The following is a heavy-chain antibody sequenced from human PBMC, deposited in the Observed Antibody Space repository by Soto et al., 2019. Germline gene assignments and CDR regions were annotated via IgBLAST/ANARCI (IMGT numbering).Heavy chain of an antibody. CDR3: ARDSVPNGSNYYDSSGYFDY. Sequence: PGGSLRLSCAASGFTSSSYGMHWVRQAPGKGLEWVAVIWYDGSNKYYADSVKGRFTISRDNSKNTLYLQMNSMRADDTAVYYCARDSVPNGSNYYDSSGYFDYWGQGTLVTVSS. D-gene: IGHD3-22*01. J-gene: IGHJ4*02. V-gene: IGHV3-33*01. CDR2: IWYDGSNK. CDR1: GFTSSSYG.